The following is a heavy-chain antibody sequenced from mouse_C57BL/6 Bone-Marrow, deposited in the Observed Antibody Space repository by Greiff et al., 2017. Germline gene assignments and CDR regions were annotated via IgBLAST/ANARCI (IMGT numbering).Heavy chain of an antibody. D-gene: IGHD1-1*01. J-gene: IGHJ4*01. CDR2: IYPRSGNT. CDR3: ARLELLAMDY. CDR1: GYTFTSYG. Sequence: QVHVKQSGAELARPGASVKLSCKASGYTFTSYGISWVKQRTGQGLEWIGEIYPRSGNTYYNEKFKGKATLTADKSSSTAYKELRSLTSEDSAVYFCARLELLAMDYWGQGTSVTVSS. V-gene: IGHV1-81*01.